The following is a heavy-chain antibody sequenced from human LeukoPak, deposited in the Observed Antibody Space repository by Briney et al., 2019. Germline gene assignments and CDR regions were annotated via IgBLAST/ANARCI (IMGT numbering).Heavy chain of an antibody. Sequence: GRSLRLSCAASGFTFSSYAMHWARQAPGKGLEWVAVISYDGSNKYYADSVKGRFTISRDNSKNTLYLQMNSLRAEDTAVYYCASLSSWFDYWGQGTLVTVSS. V-gene: IGHV3-30*04. CDR1: GFTFSSYA. CDR3: ASLSSWFDY. J-gene: IGHJ4*02. D-gene: IGHD6-13*01. CDR2: ISYDGSNK.